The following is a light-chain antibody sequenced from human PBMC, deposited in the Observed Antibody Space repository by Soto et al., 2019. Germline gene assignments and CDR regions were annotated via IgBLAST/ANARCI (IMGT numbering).Light chain of an antibody. J-gene: IGKJ4*01. V-gene: IGKV3-11*01. CDR3: QQRRDWPLT. CDR2: DAT. Sequence: EIVLTQSPATLSLSPGERATLSCRASQSVSKYLAWYQQKPGQAPRLLIYDATNRATGIPDRFSRSGSETDFTLTISSLAPEDFPVYYCQQRRDWPLTFGGGTKVEIK. CDR1: QSVSKY.